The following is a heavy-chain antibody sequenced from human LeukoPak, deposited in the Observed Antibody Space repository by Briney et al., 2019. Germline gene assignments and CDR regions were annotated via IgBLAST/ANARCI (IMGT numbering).Heavy chain of an antibody. CDR1: GGSISSSSYY. CDR3: ARSPHYGSGSYPFDY. CDR2: IYYSGST. Sequence: SETLSLTCTASGGSISSSSYYWGWTRQPPGKGLEWIGSIYYSGSTYYNPSLKSRVTISVDTPKNQFSLKLSSVTAADTAVYYCARSPHYGSGSYPFDYWGQGTLVTVSS. J-gene: IGHJ4*02. V-gene: IGHV4-39*01. D-gene: IGHD3-10*01.